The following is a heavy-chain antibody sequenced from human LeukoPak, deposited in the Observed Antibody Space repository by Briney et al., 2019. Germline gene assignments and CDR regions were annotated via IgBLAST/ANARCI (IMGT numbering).Heavy chain of an antibody. CDR2: LYNAGST. V-gene: IGHV3-53*01. CDR1: GFIVSNNY. CDR3: ATVHFGYFTF. J-gene: IGHJ4*02. D-gene: IGHD3-3*01. Sequence: PGGSLRLSCVASGFIVSNNYMSWVRQAPGKGLEWVSVLYNAGSTYYADSVKGRFTISRDNSKNTLYLQMYSLRAEDTAVYYCATVHFGYFTFWGQGTLVPVPS.